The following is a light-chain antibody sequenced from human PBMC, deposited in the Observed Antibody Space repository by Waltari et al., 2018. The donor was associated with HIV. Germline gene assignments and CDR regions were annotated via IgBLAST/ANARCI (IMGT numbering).Light chain of an antibody. CDR2: KAS. CDR1: QSINVW. J-gene: IGKJ4*01. V-gene: IGKV1-5*03. Sequence: DTQMTQSPSSLSASVGDRVTITCRASQSINVWLAWYQQKPGKAPNLLIFKASSPKSGVPSRFSGSGSGTEFTITISSLQPDDSATYYCQQYDTSPITFGDGTRVEI. CDR3: QQYDTSPIT.